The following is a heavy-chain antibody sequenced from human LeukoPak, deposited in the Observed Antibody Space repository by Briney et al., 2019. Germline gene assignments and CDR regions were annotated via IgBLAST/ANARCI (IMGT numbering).Heavy chain of an antibody. CDR1: GGSISSGGYY. D-gene: IGHD2-21*02. J-gene: IGHJ4*02. CDR3: ARVPYCGGDCYFDY. CDR2: IYYSGST. V-gene: IGHV4-31*03. Sequence: PSQTLSLTCTVSGGSISSGGYYWSWIRQHPGTGLEWIGYIYYSGSTYYNPSLKSRVTISVDTSKNQFSLKLSSVTAADTAVYYCARVPYCGGDCYFDYWGQGTLVTVSS.